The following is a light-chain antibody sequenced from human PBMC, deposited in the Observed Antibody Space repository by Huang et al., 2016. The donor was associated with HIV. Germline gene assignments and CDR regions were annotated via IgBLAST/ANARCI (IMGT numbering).Light chain of an antibody. J-gene: IGKJ4*01. V-gene: IGKV3-20*01. CDR1: QSVGSNY. CDR3: QQYGSSPLT. Sequence: ENVLTQSPGTLSLSPGERAVLSCRASQSVGSNYLAWYQRKPCQPPRLLIFGASSRATGIPDTVSGSGSGTDFTLIISRLEPEEFAVYYCQQYGSSPLTFGGGTKVELK. CDR2: GAS.